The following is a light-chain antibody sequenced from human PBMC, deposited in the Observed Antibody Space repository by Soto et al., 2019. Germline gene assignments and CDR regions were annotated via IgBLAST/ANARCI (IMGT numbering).Light chain of an antibody. J-gene: IGLJ1*01. V-gene: IGLV1-40*01. CDR1: SSNIGAGYD. CDR2: GNS. CDR3: QSYDSSLTFYV. Sequence: QSVLTQPPSVSGAPGQRVTISCTGSSSNIGAGYDVHWYQQLPGTAPKLLIYGNSNRPSGVPDRFSGSKSGTSAYLAITVLQADDEADYYCQSYDSSLTFYVFGTGTKLTVL.